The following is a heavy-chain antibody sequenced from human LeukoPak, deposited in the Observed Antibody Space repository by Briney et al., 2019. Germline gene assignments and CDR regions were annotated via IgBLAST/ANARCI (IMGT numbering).Heavy chain of an antibody. J-gene: IGHJ2*01. V-gene: IGHV4-61*01. CDR1: GGSVSSDSYY. Sequence: SETLSLTCTVSGGSVSSDSYYWSWIRQPPEKGLEWIAYMYHRGSTNYNPSLRSRVTMSVDTSKNQFSLKLSSVTAADTAVYCCARAVSDSGYWYFDLWGRGTLVTVSS. CDR3: ARAVSDSGYWYFDL. CDR2: MYHRGST. D-gene: IGHD1-14*01.